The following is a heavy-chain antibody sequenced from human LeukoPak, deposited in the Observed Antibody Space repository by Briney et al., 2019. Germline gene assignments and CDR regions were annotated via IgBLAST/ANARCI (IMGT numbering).Heavy chain of an antibody. Sequence: TSETLSLTCTVSGGSISSYYWSWIRQPPGKGLEWIGYIYYSGSTNYNPSLKSRVTISVDTSKNQFSLKLSSVTAADTAVYYCARDREARGADYWGQGTLVTVSS. CDR2: IYYSGST. CDR3: ARDREARGADY. J-gene: IGHJ4*02. CDR1: GGSISSYY. D-gene: IGHD1-26*01. V-gene: IGHV4-59*12.